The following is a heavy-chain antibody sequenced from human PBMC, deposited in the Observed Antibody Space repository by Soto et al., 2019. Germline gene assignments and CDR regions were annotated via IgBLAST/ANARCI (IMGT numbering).Heavy chain of an antibody. Sequence: PSETLSLTCTVSGIDITTYYCSWLRQSPWKGLEWIGHIYETGITTYNPSLKSRVTISVDTPNKQFSLGLTSVTAADTAVYYCATCSIDHKWFDPWGQGTLVTVSS. CDR3: ATCSIDHKWFDP. V-gene: IGHV4-59*01. CDR1: GIDITTYY. J-gene: IGHJ5*02. D-gene: IGHD3-9*01. CDR2: IYETGIT.